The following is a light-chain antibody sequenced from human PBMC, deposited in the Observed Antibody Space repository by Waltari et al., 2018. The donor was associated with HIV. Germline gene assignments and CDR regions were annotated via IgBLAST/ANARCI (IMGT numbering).Light chain of an antibody. CDR2: RNN. V-gene: IGLV1-47*01. Sequence: QSVLTQPPSASGTPGQRVTISCSGSSSNVGSKYVYWYQQHPGTAPKLLIYRNNQRPSGVPDRFSGSKSGTSASLAISGLRSEDEADYYCAAWDDSLSAYVVFGGGTKLTVL. CDR1: SSNVGSKY. CDR3: AAWDDSLSAYVV. J-gene: IGLJ2*01.